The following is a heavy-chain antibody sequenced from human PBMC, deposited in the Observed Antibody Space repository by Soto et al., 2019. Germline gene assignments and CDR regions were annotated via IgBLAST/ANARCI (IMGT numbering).Heavy chain of an antibody. Sequence: ASVKVSCKASGYTFTSYYMHRVRRAPGQGLEWLGIINPSGGSTTYAQKFQGRVTMTRDTSTSTVYMELSSLRSEDTAVYYCGGVFWSGCCCYGNDYWGQGTLVNGPS. J-gene: IGHJ4*02. CDR1: GYTFTSYY. D-gene: IGHD2-15*01. V-gene: IGHV1-46*01. CDR2: INPSGGST. CDR3: GGVFWSGCCCYGNDY.